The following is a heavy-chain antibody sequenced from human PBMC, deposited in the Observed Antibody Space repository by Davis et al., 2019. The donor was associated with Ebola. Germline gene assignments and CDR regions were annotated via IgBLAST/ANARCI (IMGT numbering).Heavy chain of an antibody. CDR3: ARGRRFLEWLYLGGYYFDY. D-gene: IGHD3-3*01. V-gene: IGHV4-34*01. CDR1: GGSFSGYY. CDR2: INHSGST. J-gene: IGHJ4*02. Sequence: GSLRLSCAVYGGSFSGYYWSWIRQPPGKGLEWIGEINHSGSTKYNPSLKSRLTISVDTAKNQVSLRLSSVTAADTAVYYCARGRRFLEWLYLGGYYFDYWGQGTLVTVSS.